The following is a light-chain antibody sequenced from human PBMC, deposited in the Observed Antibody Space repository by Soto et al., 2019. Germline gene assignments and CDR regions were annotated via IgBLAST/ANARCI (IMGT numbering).Light chain of an antibody. V-gene: IGKV3-20*01. CDR2: GAS. CDR3: QQYGSSPPLT. CDR1: QSVSSNS. J-gene: IGKJ4*01. Sequence: EGVLTQSPGTLSLSPGERATLSCRASQSVSSNSLAWYQQRPGQAPRLLIHGASSRAIGIPDRFSGSGSGTDFTLTISRLEPEDFVVYYCQQYGSSPPLTFGGGTKVDI.